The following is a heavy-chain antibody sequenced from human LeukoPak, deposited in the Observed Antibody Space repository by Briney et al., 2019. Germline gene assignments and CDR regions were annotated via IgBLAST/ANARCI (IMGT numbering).Heavy chain of an antibody. CDR1: GGSISSGDYY. Sequence: SQTLSLTCTVSGGSISSGDYYWSWIRQPPGRGLEFIGYIYYSGNTHYNPSLKSRVTISVDTSKDQFSLKLSSVTAADTAVYYCASRPESEAYFDYWGQGTLVTVSS. J-gene: IGHJ4*02. CDR2: IYYSGNT. V-gene: IGHV4-30-4*01. CDR3: ASRPESEAYFDY.